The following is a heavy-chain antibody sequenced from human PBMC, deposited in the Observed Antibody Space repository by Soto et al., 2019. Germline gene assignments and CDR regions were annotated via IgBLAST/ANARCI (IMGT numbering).Heavy chain of an antibody. CDR3: ARALYPLAYYFDY. Sequence: ASVKVSCKASGYTFTNHGISWVRQAPGHGLEWMGWVSGYNGKTKYAQELQGRVTMTTETSTSTAYMELRSLRSDDTAVYYCARALYPLAYYFDYWGQ. J-gene: IGHJ4*02. CDR2: VSGYNGKT. CDR1: GYTFTNHG. V-gene: IGHV1-18*04. D-gene: IGHD2-8*01.